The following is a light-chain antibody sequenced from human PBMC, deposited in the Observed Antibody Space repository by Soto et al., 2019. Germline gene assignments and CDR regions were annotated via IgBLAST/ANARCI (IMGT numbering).Light chain of an antibody. Sequence: DIQMTQSPSTLSASVGDRVTITCRASQSISSWLAWYQQKPGKAPKLLIYGASSLESGVPSRFSGSGSGTEFTLTISSLQPDDSATYYCQQYNSYSPSTFGQGTKVETK. CDR1: QSISSW. J-gene: IGKJ1*01. CDR2: GAS. V-gene: IGKV1-5*01. CDR3: QQYNSYSPST.